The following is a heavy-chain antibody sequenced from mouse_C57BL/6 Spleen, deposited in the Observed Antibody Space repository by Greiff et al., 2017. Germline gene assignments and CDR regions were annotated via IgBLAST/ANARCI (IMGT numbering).Heavy chain of an antibody. CDR1: GYSFTDYN. Sequence: EVQLQQSGPEPVKPGASVKISCKASGYSFTDYNMNWVKQSNGKSLEWIGVINPNYGTTSYNQKFKGQATLTVDKSSSTAYMQLNILTSEDYAVYYCARSMGGSYLYYAMDCWGQGTSVTVSS. CDR2: INPNYGTT. CDR3: ARSMGGSYLYYAMDC. D-gene: IGHD1-1*02. V-gene: IGHV1-39*01. J-gene: IGHJ4*01.